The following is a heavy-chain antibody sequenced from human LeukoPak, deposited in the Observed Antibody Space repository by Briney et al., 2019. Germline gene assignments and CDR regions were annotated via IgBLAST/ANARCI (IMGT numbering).Heavy chain of an antibody. CDR2: INPNSGGT. D-gene: IGHD5-24*01. Sequence: ASVKVSCKAFGYTFTGYYMHWVRQAPGQGLEWMGWINPNSGGTNYAQKFQGRVTMTRDTSISTAYMELSRLRFDDTAVYYCARWRRDGYNLFDYWGQGTLVTVSS. J-gene: IGHJ4*02. CDR3: ARWRRDGYNLFDY. CDR1: GYTFTGYY. V-gene: IGHV1-2*02.